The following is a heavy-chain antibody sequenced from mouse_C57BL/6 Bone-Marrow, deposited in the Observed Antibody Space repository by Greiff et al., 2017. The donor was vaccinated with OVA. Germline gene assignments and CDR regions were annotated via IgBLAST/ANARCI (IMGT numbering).Heavy chain of an antibody. CDR3: TITTVVEDY. J-gene: IGHJ2*01. Sequence: EVKVEESGGGLVQPGGSMKLSCVASGFTFSNYWMNWVRQSPEKGLEWVAQIRLKSDNYATHYAESVKGRFTISRDDSKSSVYLQMNNLRAEDTGIYYCTITTVVEDYWGQGTTLTVSS. CDR1: GFTFSNYW. V-gene: IGHV6-3*01. D-gene: IGHD1-1*01. CDR2: IRLKSDNYAT.